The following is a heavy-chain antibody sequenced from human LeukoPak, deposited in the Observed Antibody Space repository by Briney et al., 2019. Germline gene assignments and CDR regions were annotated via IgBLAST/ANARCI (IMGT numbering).Heavy chain of an antibody. D-gene: IGHD6-19*01. V-gene: IGHV2-5*02. CDR1: GFSLSTSGVG. CDR3: AHRRGGRGRSSGWYWFDP. CDR2: IYWDDDK. J-gene: IGHJ5*02. Sequence: ESGPTLVKPTQTLTLTCTFSGFSLSTSGVGVGWIRQPPGKALEWLALIYWDDDKRYSPSQKSRLTITKDTSKNQVVLTMTNMDPVDTATYYCAHRRGGRGRSSGWYWFDPWGQGTLVTVSS.